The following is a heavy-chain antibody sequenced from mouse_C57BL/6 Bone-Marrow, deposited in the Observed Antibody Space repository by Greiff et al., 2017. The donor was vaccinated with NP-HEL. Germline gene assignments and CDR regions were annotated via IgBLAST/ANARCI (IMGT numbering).Heavy chain of an antibody. J-gene: IGHJ4*01. V-gene: IGHV1-63*01. CDR3: ARSRDYYGNYAMDY. Sequence: QVQLKQSGAELVRPGTSVKMSCKASGYTFTNYWIGWAKQRPGHGLEWIGDIYPGGGYTNYNEKFKGKATLTADKSSSTAYMQFSSLTSEDSAIYYCARSRDYYGNYAMDYWGQGTSVTVSS. CDR1: GYTFTNYW. CDR2: IYPGGGYT. D-gene: IGHD1-1*01.